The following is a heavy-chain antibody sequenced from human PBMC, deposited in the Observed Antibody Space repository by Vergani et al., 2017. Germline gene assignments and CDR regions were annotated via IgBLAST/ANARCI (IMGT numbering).Heavy chain of an antibody. CDR3: ARDSPHHSGIQLWFSG. CDR1: GGTFSSYA. J-gene: IGHJ4*02. CDR2: IIPIFGTA. Sequence: QVQLVQSGAEVKKPGSSVQVSCKASGGTFSSYAISWVRQAPGQGLEWMGGIIPIFGTANDAQKFQGRVTITADESTSTAYMELSSLRSEDPAVYYCARDSPHHSGIQLWFSGWGQGTLVTVSS. D-gene: IGHD5-18*01. V-gene: IGHV1-69*12.